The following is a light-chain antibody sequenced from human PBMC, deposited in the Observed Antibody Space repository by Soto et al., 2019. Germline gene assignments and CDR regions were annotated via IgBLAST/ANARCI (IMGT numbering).Light chain of an antibody. J-gene: IGLJ3*02. Sequence: QSVLTQPPSVSGAPGQRVTISCTGSSSNIGAAYVVHWYQQLPGTAPKLLIYGNSNRPSGVPDRFSGSKSGTSASLAITGLQAEDEADYYCHSYDISLSASVFGGGTKLTVL. CDR3: HSYDISLSASV. CDR1: SSNIGAAYV. V-gene: IGLV1-40*01. CDR2: GNS.